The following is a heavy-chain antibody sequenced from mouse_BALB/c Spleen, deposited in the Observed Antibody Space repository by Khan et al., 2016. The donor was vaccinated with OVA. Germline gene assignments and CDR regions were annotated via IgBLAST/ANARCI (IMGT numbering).Heavy chain of an antibody. CDR1: GFSLTGYG. V-gene: IGHV2-6-7*01. CDR3: ARAYYGNDREAMDY. Sequence: QVQLKESGPGLVAPSQSLSITCTVSGFSLTGYGVNWVRQPPGKGLEWLGMIWGDGSTDYNSVLKSRLSISKDNSKSQVFLKMNRLQTDDTARYYCARAYYGNDREAMDYWGQGTSVTVSS. D-gene: IGHD2-9*01. J-gene: IGHJ4*01. CDR2: IWGDGST.